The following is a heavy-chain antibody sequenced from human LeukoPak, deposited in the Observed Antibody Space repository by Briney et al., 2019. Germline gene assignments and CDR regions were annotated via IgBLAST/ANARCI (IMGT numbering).Heavy chain of an antibody. Sequence: WGSLRLSCAASGCTFSNYAMSWVRQAPGKGLEWVSATSGSGASTYYADSVKGRFIISRDNSKNPLYLQLNSLRADATALYYCAKDRGPWLPNEEAWGQGILVTVSS. CDR1: GCTFSNYA. CDR2: TSGSGAST. J-gene: IGHJ5*02. CDR3: AKDRGPWLPNEEA. D-gene: IGHD3-10*01. V-gene: IGHV3-23*01.